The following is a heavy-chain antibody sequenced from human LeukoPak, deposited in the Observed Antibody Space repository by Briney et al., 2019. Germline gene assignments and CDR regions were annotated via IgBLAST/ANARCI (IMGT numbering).Heavy chain of an antibody. CDR2: INHSGST. Sequence: NPSETLSLTCAVYGGSLSGYYWSWIRQPPGKGLEWIGEINHSGSTNYNPSLKSRVTISVDTSKNQFSLKLSSVTAADTAVYCCAMGGYSYGPFDYWGQGALVTVSS. D-gene: IGHD5-18*01. CDR3: AMGGYSYGPFDY. J-gene: IGHJ4*02. V-gene: IGHV4-34*01. CDR1: GGSLSGYY.